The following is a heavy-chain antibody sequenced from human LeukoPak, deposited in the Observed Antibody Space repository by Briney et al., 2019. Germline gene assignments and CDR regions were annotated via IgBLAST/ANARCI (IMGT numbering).Heavy chain of an antibody. V-gene: IGHV3-66*01. CDR1: GFTVTSNY. J-gene: IGHJ3*02. CDR3: ARDYYDSSGPGAFDI. Sequence: GGSLRLSCAASGFTVTSNYMSWVRQAPGKGLEWVSLIYSGGSTYYADSVRGRFSISRDTSKNTLYLQMNSLRAEDTAVYYRARDYYDSSGPGAFDIWGQGTMVTVSS. D-gene: IGHD3-22*01. CDR2: IYSGGST.